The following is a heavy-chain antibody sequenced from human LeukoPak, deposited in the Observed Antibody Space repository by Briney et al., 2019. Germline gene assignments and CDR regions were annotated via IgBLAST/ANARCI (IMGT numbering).Heavy chain of an antibody. CDR1: GYTCTSYS. CDR2: ISAYNSNT. J-gene: IGHJ3*02. D-gene: IGHD3-3*01. CDR3: ARDAPTPLRFLEWLPHDAFDI. Sequence: ASVMVSCKASGYTCTSYSISWVRQAPGQGLEWMGWISAYNSNTNYAQKLQGRVTMTTDTSTSTAYMELRSLRSDDTAVYYCARDAPTPLRFLEWLPHDAFDIWGQGTMVTVSS. V-gene: IGHV1-18*01.